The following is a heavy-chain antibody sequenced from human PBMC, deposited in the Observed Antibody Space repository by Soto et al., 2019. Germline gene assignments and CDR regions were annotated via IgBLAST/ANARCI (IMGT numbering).Heavy chain of an antibody. CDR1: GFTFSSYG. CDR3: AKDPGRGFCSSTSCYRGWTYYFHY. V-gene: IGHV3-30*18. J-gene: IGHJ4*02. D-gene: IGHD2-2*01. Sequence: QVQLVESGGGVVQPGRSLRLSCAASGFTFSSYGMHWVRQAPGKGLEWVAVISYDGSNKYYADSVKGRFTISRDNSKNTLYQKMNSLSAEDTAVYYSAKDPGRGFCSSTSCYRGWTYYFHYWGQGTLVTVSS. CDR2: ISYDGSNK.